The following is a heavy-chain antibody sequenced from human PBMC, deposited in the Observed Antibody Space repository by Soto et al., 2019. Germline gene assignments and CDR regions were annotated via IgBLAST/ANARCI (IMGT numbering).Heavy chain of an antibody. J-gene: IGHJ4*02. CDR2: IDWDDDK. CDR3: ARDMGLSFDY. CDR1: GFSLSTSGMC. V-gene: IGHV2-70*02. D-gene: IGHD1-26*01. Sequence: SGPTLVNPTQTLTLTCTFSGFSLSTSGMCLSWIRQPPGKALEWLARIDWDDDKYYADSVKGRFTISRDNSKNTLYLQMNSLRAEDTAVYYCARDMGLSFDYWGQGTLVTVSS.